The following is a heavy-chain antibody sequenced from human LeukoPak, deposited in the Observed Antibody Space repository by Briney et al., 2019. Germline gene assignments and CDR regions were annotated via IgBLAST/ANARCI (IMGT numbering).Heavy chain of an antibody. Sequence: PGGSLRLSCAASGFTFSGSAMHWVRQASGKGLEWVGRIRSKANSYATAYAASVKGRFTISRDDSKNTAYLQMNSLKTEDTAVYYCNSRGGNFYFDYWGQGTLVTVSS. CDR2: IRSKANSYAT. V-gene: IGHV3-73*01. J-gene: IGHJ4*02. CDR1: GFTFSGSA. CDR3: NSRGGNFYFDY. D-gene: IGHD3-16*01.